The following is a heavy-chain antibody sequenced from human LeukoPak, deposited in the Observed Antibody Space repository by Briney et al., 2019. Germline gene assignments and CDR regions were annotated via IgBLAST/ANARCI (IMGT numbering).Heavy chain of an antibody. Sequence: GGSLRLSCAASGFTFSDYYMSWIRQAPGKGLEWVSYISSSGSTIYYADSVKGRFTISRDNAKNSLYLQMNSLRAEDTAVYYCARVNSAILMYYFDYWGQGTLVTVSS. D-gene: IGHD3-3*01. V-gene: IGHV3-11*01. J-gene: IGHJ4*02. CDR3: ARVNSAILMYYFDY. CDR1: GFTFSDYY. CDR2: ISSSGSTI.